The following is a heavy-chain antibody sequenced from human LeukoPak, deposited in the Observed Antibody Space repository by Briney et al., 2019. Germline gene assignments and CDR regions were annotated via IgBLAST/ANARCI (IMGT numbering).Heavy chain of an antibody. CDR3: ASNTLASITIFGVVTRSYYYMDV. CDR1: GFTFSSYW. CDR2: IKQDGSEK. V-gene: IGHV3-7*01. D-gene: IGHD3-3*01. J-gene: IGHJ6*03. Sequence: PGGSLRLSCAASGFTFSSYWMSWVRQAPGKGLEWVANIKQDGSEKYYVDSVKGRVTISRDNAKNSLYLQMNSLRAEDTAVYYCASNTLASITIFGVVTRSYYYMDVWGKGTTVTVSS.